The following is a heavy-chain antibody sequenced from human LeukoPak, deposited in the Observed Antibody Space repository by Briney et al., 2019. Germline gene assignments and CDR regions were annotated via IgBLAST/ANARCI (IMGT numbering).Heavy chain of an antibody. J-gene: IGHJ4*02. CDR3: TTDGQIDY. CDR1: GFTFSNAW. V-gene: IGHV3-15*01. D-gene: IGHD3/OR15-3a*01. Sequence: GGSLRLSCAASGFTFSNAWMSCVRQPPGKGLEWVGRIKIKTDGATTDYAAPVKGRFTISRDDSKNTLYLQMNSLKTEDTAVYYCTTDGQIDYWGQGTLVTVSS. CDR2: IKIKTDGATT.